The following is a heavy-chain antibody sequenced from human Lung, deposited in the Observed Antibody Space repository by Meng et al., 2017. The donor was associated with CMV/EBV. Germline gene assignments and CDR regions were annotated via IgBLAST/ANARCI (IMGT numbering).Heavy chain of an antibody. D-gene: IGHD2-21*02. CDR3: TKGGGERVTFDAMDV. J-gene: IGHJ6*02. Sequence: SXKISXTAPGFTFDDFAMDWVRQSPGEGLEWVSGIRGNTGFIGYADSVKGRFTISRDNAKKTLPFQINTLRAEDTPLYSCTKGGGERVTFDAMDVWGQGTXVTVSS. V-gene: IGHV3-9*01. CDR1: GFTFDDFA. CDR2: IRGNTGFI.